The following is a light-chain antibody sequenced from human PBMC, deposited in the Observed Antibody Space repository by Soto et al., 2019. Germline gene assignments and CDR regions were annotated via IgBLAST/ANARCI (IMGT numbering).Light chain of an antibody. CDR2: GAS. Sequence: IVLTQSPGTLSLYPVEKATLSFRASQSVSSSNLAWYQQKPGQAPRLLIYGASSRATGIPDRFSGSGSGTDFTLTISRLEPEDFAVYYCQQYGSSPRTFGQGTKVDIK. CDR3: QQYGSSPRT. J-gene: IGKJ1*01. V-gene: IGKV3-20*01. CDR1: QSVSSSN.